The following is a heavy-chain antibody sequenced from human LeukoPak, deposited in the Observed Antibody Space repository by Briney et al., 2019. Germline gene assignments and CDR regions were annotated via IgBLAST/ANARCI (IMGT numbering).Heavy chain of an antibody. CDR1: GFTFSSYA. CDR3: AKDDLDCSSTSCYRSGADY. D-gene: IGHD2-2*01. CDR2: ISGSGGST. Sequence: GGSLRLSCAASGFTFSSYAMSWVRQAPGKGLEWVSAISGSGGSTYYADSVKGRFTISRDNSKNTLYLQMNSLRAEDTAVYYCAKDDLDCSSTSCYRSGADYWGQGTLVTVSS. V-gene: IGHV3-23*01. J-gene: IGHJ4*02.